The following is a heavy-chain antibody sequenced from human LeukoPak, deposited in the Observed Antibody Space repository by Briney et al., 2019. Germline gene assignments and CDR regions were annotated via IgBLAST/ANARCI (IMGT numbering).Heavy chain of an antibody. CDR3: ARDHGRSSSAWPAGY. J-gene: IGHJ4*02. CDR1: EYTFTDYY. Sequence: GASVKVSCKASEYTFTDYYMHWVRQAPGQGLEWMGWINPDSGGTKYAQKFQGRVTMTGDTSIGTAYMELSSLRSDDTAVYYCARDHGRSSSAWPAGYWGQGTLVTVSS. V-gene: IGHV1-2*02. D-gene: IGHD6-19*01. CDR2: INPDSGGT.